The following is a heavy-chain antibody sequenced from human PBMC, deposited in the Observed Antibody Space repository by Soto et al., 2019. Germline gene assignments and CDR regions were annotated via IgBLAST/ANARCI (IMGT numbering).Heavy chain of an antibody. CDR3: ARPQMRELDAFDI. CDR1: GGSISSGDYY. J-gene: IGHJ3*02. D-gene: IGHD1-26*01. Sequence: QVQLQESGPGLVKPSQTLSLTCTVSGGSISSGDYYWSWIRQPTGKGLEWIGYIYYSGSTYYNPSLKSRVTISVDTSKNQFSLQLSSVTAADTAVYYCARPQMRELDAFDIWGQGTMVTVSS. V-gene: IGHV4-30-4*01. CDR2: IYYSGST.